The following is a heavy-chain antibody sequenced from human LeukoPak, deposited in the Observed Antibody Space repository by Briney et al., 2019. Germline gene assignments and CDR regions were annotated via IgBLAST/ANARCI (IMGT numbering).Heavy chain of an antibody. CDR3: ARDYGRSGRIDSSFGY. CDR1: GFTFSDYY. D-gene: IGHD6-13*01. Sequence: GGSLRLSCAASGFTFSDYYMGWIRQAPGKGLEWVSYITDNGRNVYYADSVKGRFTISRDNAKYSLYLQINGLRDDDTAVYYCARDYGRSGRIDSSFGYWGQGTLVTVSS. CDR2: ITDNGRNV. J-gene: IGHJ4*02. V-gene: IGHV3-11*04.